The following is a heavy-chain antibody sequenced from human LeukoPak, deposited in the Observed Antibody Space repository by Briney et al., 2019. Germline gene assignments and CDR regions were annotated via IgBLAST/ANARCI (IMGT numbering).Heavy chain of an antibody. CDR1: GFTVSSNY. CDR3: AKGTKGTFDY. CDR2: IYSGGNT. V-gene: IGHV3-66*01. D-gene: IGHD2-8*01. J-gene: IGHJ4*02. Sequence: GGSLRLSCAASGFTVSSNYMTWVRQAPGKGLEWASTIYSGGNTHYGDSVKGRFTISRDNSKNTLYLQMNSLRAEDTAVYYCAKGTKGTFDYWGQGTLVTVSS.